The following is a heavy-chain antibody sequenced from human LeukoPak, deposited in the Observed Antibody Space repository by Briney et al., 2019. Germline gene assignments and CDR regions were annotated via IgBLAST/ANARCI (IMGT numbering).Heavy chain of an antibody. V-gene: IGHV5-51*01. D-gene: IGHD1-26*01. Sequence: GESLKISCKGSGYTFSNYWIGWVRQMPGKGLEWMGIIYPGDSDTRYSPSFQGQVTISVDKSISTTYLHWSSLKASDTAMYYCARRRDLYSGSYYPFDYWGQGTLVTVSS. CDR2: IYPGDSDT. CDR1: GYTFSNYW. J-gene: IGHJ4*02. CDR3: ARRRDLYSGSYYPFDY.